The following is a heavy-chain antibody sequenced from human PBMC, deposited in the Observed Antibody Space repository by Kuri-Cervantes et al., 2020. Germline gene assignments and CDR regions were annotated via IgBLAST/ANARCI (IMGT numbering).Heavy chain of an antibody. J-gene: IGHJ6*02. CDR3: ARDDVTTSGLVYYYGMDV. V-gene: IGHV3-7*01. Sequence: LSLTCAASGFTFSSYGMHWVRQAPGKGLEWVANIKQDGSEKYYVDSVKGRFTISRDNAKNSLYLQMNSLRAEDTAVYYCARDDVTTSGLVYYYGMDVWGQGTTVTVSS. CDR2: IKQDGSEK. D-gene: IGHD3/OR15-3a*01. CDR1: GFTFSSYG.